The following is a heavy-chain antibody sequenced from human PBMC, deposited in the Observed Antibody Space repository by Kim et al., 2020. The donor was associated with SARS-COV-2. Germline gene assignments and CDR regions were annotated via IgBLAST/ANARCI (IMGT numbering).Heavy chain of an antibody. V-gene: IGHV3-20*01. J-gene: IGHJ6*02. CDR3: TRDRVADARVWEYYYGMDV. Sequence: GGSLRLSCAASGFDLDDYGMSWVRQVPGKGLEWVSGIKWNGDKARYADSVKGRFTISRDNAKNSLYLQMDSLRAEDTALYHCTRDRVADARVWEYYYGMDVWGPGPTVTVSS. CDR2: IKWNGDKA. D-gene: IGHD6-19*01. CDR1: GFDLDDYG.